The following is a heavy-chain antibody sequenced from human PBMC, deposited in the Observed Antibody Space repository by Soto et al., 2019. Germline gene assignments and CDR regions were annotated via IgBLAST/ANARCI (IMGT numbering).Heavy chain of an antibody. J-gene: IGHJ6*02. D-gene: IGHD4-4*01. CDR2: IIPISGTA. CDR3: AVGTTVVAFYYYYAMDV. CDR1: GGPFSSHT. Sequence: GASVKVSCKASGGPFSSHTFSWVRQTPGQGLEWMGGIIPISGTANYAQNFQGRLTITADESSRTAYMELSSLRSEDTAVYYCAVGTTVVAFYYYYAMDVWGQGTAVTVSS. V-gene: IGHV1-69*13.